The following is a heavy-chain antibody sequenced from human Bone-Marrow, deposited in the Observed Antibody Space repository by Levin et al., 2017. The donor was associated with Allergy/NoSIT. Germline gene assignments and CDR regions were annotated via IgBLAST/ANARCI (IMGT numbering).Heavy chain of an antibody. D-gene: IGHD3-10*01. J-gene: IGHJ4*02. Sequence: SETLSLTCTVSGGSMNTYFWAWIRQTPGEGLEWIGHIFSSGSTDYNPSLKSRVIMSADTSKSQFSLNLTSLTAADSAVYYCARERGGDYFDYWGQGARVIVSS. CDR1: GGSMNTYF. V-gene: IGHV4-59*01. CDR3: ARERGGDYFDY. CDR2: IFSSGST.